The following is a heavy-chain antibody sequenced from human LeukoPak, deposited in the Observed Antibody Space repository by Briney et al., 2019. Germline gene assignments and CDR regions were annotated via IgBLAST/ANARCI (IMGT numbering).Heavy chain of an antibody. D-gene: IGHD4-23*01. Sequence: PGGSLRLSCAASGLTVSSNYMSWVRQAPGKGLEWVSVIYSGGSTYYADSVKGRFTISRDNSKNTLYLQMNSLRAEDTAVYYCARERVENQHLVGGNYWGQGTLVTVSS. CDR3: ARERVENQHLVGGNY. J-gene: IGHJ4*02. V-gene: IGHV3-66*01. CDR1: GLTVSSNY. CDR2: IYSGGST.